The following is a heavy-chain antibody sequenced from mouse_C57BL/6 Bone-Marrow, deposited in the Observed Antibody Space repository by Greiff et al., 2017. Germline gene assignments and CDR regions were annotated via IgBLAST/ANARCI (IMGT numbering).Heavy chain of an antibody. CDR3: ARGFAY. Sequence: EVQLVESGGGLVKPGGSLKLSCAASGFTFSNYGMHWVRQAPEKGLEWVAYISSGSSTIYYAETVKGRSTISRDNATNTLFLQMTSLKSEDTAMYYCARGFAYWGQGTLVTVSA. V-gene: IGHV5-17*01. CDR1: GFTFSNYG. J-gene: IGHJ3*01. CDR2: ISSGSSTI.